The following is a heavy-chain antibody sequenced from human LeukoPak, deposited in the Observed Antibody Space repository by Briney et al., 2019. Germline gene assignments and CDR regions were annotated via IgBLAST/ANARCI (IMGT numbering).Heavy chain of an antibody. V-gene: IGHV3-30*02. CDR3: ATDRGYYDFWSGYPPPDI. CDR1: GFTFSSYG. J-gene: IGHJ3*02. CDR2: IRYDGSNK. D-gene: IGHD3-3*01. Sequence: GGSLRLSCAASGFTFSSYGMHWVRQAPGKGLEWVAFIRYDGSNKYYADSVKGRFTISRDNSKNTLYLQMNSLRAEDTAVYYCATDRGYYDFWSGYPPPDIWGQGTMVTVSS.